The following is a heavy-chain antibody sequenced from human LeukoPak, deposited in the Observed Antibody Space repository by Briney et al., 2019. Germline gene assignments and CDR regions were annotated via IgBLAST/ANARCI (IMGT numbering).Heavy chain of an antibody. CDR1: GGSISAYY. J-gene: IGHJ4*02. Sequence: PLETLSLTCTVSGGSISAYYWNWIRQPPGKGLKWIGYIYYSGSTNYNPSLRSRVTMSVDTSKNQFSLNLSSVTAADTAVYYCARVASWPTGTDYWGQGTLVTVSS. D-gene: IGHD1-1*01. V-gene: IGHV4-59*01. CDR2: IYYSGST. CDR3: ARVASWPTGTDY.